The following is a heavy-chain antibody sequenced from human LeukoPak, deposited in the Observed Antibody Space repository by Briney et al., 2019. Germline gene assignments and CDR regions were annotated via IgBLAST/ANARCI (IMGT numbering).Heavy chain of an antibody. V-gene: IGHV3-74*01. Sequence: GGSLRLSCAASGFTFSGYWVHWVRQAPGKGLVWVSRINGDGSSTTYAGSVKGRFTISRDNARNTLYLQTNTLRAEDTAVYYCARGGAVPANCFDPWGQGTLVTVSS. D-gene: IGHD2-2*01. CDR1: GFTFSGYW. CDR3: ARGGAVPANCFDP. CDR2: INGDGSST. J-gene: IGHJ5*02.